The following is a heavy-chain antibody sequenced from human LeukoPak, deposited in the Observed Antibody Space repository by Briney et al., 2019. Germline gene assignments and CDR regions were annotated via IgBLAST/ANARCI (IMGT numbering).Heavy chain of an antibody. D-gene: IGHD3-3*01. Sequence: GGSLRLSCSASGFTLGSYWMTWVRQAPGKGLEWVAHIEGDGSWKYYVDSVKGRFTISRDNARNSLYLQMNSLRAEDTAVYYCVTWSSQGNGAENSWGQGTLVTVSS. V-gene: IGHV3-7*01. CDR2: IEGDGSWK. CDR1: GFTLGSYW. J-gene: IGHJ4*02. CDR3: VTWSSQGNGAENS.